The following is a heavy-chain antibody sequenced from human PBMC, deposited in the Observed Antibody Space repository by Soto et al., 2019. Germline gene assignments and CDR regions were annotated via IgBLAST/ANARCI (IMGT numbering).Heavy chain of an antibody. CDR2: INPSGGST. CDR3: ARDPQLGMGFDY. D-gene: IGHD7-27*01. V-gene: IGHV1-46*01. CDR1: GYTFTSYY. Sequence: GASVKVSCKASGYTFTSYYMRWVRQAPGQGLEWMGIINPSGGSTSYAQKFQGRVTMTRDTSTSTVYMELSSLRSEDTAVYYCARDPQLGMGFDYWGQGTLVTVSS. J-gene: IGHJ4*02.